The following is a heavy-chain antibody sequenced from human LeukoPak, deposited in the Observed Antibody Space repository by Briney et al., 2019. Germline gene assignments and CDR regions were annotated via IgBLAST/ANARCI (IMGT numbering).Heavy chain of an antibody. Sequence: ASVKVSCKASGYTFTGYYMHWVRQAPGQGLEWMGWINPNSGGTNYAQKFQGRVTMTRDTSISTAYMELSRLRSDDTAVYYCSRSVVTMVRGSMGYWGQGTLVTVSS. CDR2: INPNSGGT. CDR1: GYTFTGYY. V-gene: IGHV1-2*02. CDR3: SRSVVTMVRGSMGY. J-gene: IGHJ4*02. D-gene: IGHD3-10*01.